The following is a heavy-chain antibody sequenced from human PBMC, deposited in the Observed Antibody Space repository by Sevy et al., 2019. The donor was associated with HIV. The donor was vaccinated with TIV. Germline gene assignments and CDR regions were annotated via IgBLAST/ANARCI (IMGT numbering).Heavy chain of an antibody. CDR2: FDPEDGET. CDR1: GSTLSRLS. CDR3: ATTKDYYESYGSTFDY. Sequence: ASVKVSCKVSGSTLSRLSMHWVRQVPGKGLEWMGSFDPEDGETIYARKFQGRVSMTEDTSTDSAYMELSSLRSEDTAVYYCATTKDYYESYGSTFDYWGQGTLVTVSS. J-gene: IGHJ4*02. V-gene: IGHV1-24*01. D-gene: IGHD3-22*01.